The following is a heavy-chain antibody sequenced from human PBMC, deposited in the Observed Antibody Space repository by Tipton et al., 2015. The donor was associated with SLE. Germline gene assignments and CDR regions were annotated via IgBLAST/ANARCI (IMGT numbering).Heavy chain of an antibody. CDR2: ISAYNGGT. V-gene: IGHV1-18*01. CDR1: GYTFSSYG. J-gene: IGHJ4*02. D-gene: IGHD1-14*01. Sequence: QLVQSGAEVKKPGASVKVSCKASGYTFSSYGFTWVRQAPGQGLEWMGRISAYNGGTDYAEKFRGRVTMTTDTSTSTAYLELRSLRSNDTAVYYCARRTGLYYFDYWGQGTLVTVSS. CDR3: ARRTGLYYFDY.